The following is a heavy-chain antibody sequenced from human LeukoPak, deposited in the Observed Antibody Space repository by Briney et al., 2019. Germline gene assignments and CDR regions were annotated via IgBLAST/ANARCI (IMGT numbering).Heavy chain of an antibody. Sequence: PGGSLRLSCAASGFTFSSYGMHWVRQAPGKGLEWVAVIWYDGSNKYYADSVKGRFTISRDNSKNTLYLQMNSLRAEDTAVYYCARGEVRGTYAMDVWGQGTTVTVSS. CDR3: ARGEVRGTYAMDV. CDR1: GFTFSSYG. J-gene: IGHJ6*02. CDR2: IWYDGSNK. V-gene: IGHV3-33*01. D-gene: IGHD3-10*01.